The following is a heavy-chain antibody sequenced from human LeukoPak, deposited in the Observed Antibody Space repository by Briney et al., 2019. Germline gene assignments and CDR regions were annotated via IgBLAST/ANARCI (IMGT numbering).Heavy chain of an antibody. CDR2: ISGSGGST. CDR1: GFTFSSYA. V-gene: IGHV3-23*01. CDR3: AKAPPMVRGVFDY. D-gene: IGHD3-10*01. Sequence: GGSLGHSCAASGFTFSSYAMSWVRQAPGKGLEWVSAISGSGGSTYYADSVKGRFTISRDNSKNTLYLQMNSLRAEDTAVYYCAKAPPMVRGVFDYWGQGTLVTVSS. J-gene: IGHJ4*02.